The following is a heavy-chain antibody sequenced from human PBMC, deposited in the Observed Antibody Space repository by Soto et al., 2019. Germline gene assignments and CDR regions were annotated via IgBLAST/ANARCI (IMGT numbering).Heavy chain of an antibody. D-gene: IGHD3-16*01. Sequence: SETLCLTCTVSGGSISSYYWSWIRQPAGKGLEWIGRIYTSGSTNYNPSLKSRVTMSVDTPKNQFSLKLSSVTAADTAVYYCARAGGSTRDYYYGMDVWGQGTTVTVSS. V-gene: IGHV4-4*07. CDR2: IYTSGST. CDR1: GGSISSYY. CDR3: ARAGGSTRDYYYGMDV. J-gene: IGHJ6*02.